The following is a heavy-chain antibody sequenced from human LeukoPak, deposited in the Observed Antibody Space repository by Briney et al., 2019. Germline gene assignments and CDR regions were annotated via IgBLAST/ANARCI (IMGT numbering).Heavy chain of an antibody. D-gene: IGHD3-22*01. Sequence: ASVKVSCKASGYTFTSYYVHWVRQAPGQGREWMGIINPSGGSTSYAQKFQRRVTMTRDTYTSTVYMELSSLRSEDTAVYYCARDSVESYYYDSSGYTTVGEYFQHWGQGTLVTVSS. J-gene: IGHJ1*01. CDR1: GYTFTSYY. CDR2: INPSGGST. CDR3: ARDSVESYYYDSSGYTTVGEYFQH. V-gene: IGHV1-46*01.